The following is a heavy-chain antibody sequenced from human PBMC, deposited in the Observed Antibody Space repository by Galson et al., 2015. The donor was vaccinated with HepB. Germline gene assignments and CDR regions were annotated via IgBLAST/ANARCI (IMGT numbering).Heavy chain of an antibody. CDR3: ARHKRDYSAWLLFGSPFNYYWLDV. J-gene: IGHJ6*02. V-gene: IGHV1-18*04. Sequence: SVKVSCKASGYTFTSYGISWVRQAPGQGLEWMGWISTHKSNTKYAQKFQGRVTMNTDTSTSTAYMELRSLRSDDTAVYYCARHKRDYSAWLLFGSPFNYYWLDVWGQGPTVTVS. D-gene: IGHD3-9*01. CDR1: GYTFTSYG. CDR2: ISTHKSNT.